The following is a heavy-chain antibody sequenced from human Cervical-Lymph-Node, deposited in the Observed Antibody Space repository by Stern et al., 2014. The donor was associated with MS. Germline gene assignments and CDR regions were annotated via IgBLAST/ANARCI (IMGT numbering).Heavy chain of an antibody. V-gene: IGHV5-51*01. J-gene: IGHJ4*02. CDR2: IFPGGSDI. Sequence: VQLGESGPAVKGPGESLKISCQASAYTLTSYWTGWACQMLGKSLEWIAIIFPGGSDIRYSPSFQGQVPVSADKSSSTAYLQWNNLKASDTAIYYCARQRYFDYWGQGTLVTVSS. CDR3: ARQRYFDY. CDR1: AYTLTSYW.